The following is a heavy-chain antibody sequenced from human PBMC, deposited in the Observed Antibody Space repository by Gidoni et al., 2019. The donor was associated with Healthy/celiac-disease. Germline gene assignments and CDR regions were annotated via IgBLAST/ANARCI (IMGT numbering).Heavy chain of an antibody. CDR1: GFTFSSYA. V-gene: IGHV3-23*01. D-gene: IGHD7-27*01. CDR3: AKDARNAGLYWGLDAFDI. J-gene: IGHJ3*02. CDR2: ISGSGGRT. Sequence: EVQLLESGGGLVQPGGSLRLSCAASGFTFSSYAMRWVRQAPGKGLEWVSAISGSGGRTYDADSVKGRFTISRDNSKNTLYLQMNSLRAEDTAVYYCAKDARNAGLYWGLDAFDIWGQGTMVTVSS.